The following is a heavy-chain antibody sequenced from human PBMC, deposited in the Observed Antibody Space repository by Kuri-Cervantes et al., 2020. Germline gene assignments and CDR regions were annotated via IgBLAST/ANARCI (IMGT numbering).Heavy chain of an antibody. V-gene: IGHV3-30*02. CDR1: GFTFSSYG. J-gene: IGHJ4*02. CDR3: AKVGKRITMIVVVITIPHYFDY. CDR2: IRYDGSNK. D-gene: IGHD3-22*01. Sequence: GESLKISCAASGFTFSSYGMHWVRQAPGKGLEWVAFIRYDGSNKYYANSVKGRFTISRDNSKNTLYLQMNSLRAEDTAVYYCAKVGKRITMIVVVITIPHYFDYWGQGTLVTVSS.